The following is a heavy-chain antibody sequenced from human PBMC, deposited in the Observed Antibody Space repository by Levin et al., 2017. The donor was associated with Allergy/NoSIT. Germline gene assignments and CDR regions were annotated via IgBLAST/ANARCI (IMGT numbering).Heavy chain of an antibody. CDR2: IFPSDSDT. CDR3: ARRDSDGSNSFDY. J-gene: IGHJ4*02. CDR1: GYSFTSYW. Sequence: GESLKISCQASGYSFTSYWFGWVRQRPGKGLEWMGLIFPSDSDTRVSPSFQGQIIMSVDKSINTAYLQWNSLKASDSGMYYCARRDSDGSNSFDYWGQGTLVTVSS. D-gene: IGHD2-21*01. V-gene: IGHV5-51*01.